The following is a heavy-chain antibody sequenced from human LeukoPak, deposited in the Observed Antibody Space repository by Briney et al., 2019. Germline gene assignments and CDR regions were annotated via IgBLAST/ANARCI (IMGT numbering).Heavy chain of an antibody. J-gene: IGHJ4*02. V-gene: IGHV1-18*01. CDR3: ARVDIVVVTAMGTLDY. CDR1: GYTFTSYG. CDR2: ISAYNGNT. Sequence: GASVKVSCKASGYTFTSYGISWVRQAPGQGLEWIVWISAYNGNTNYAQKLQGRVTMTTDKSTSTAYMELRSLRSDDTAVYYCARVDIVVVTAMGTLDYWGQGTLVTVSS. D-gene: IGHD2-21*02.